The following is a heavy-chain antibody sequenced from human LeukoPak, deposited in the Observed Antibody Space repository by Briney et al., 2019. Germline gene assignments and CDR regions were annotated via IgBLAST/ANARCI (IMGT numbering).Heavy chain of an antibody. Sequence: GGSLRLSCAASGFTFSSYNMNWVRQAPGKGLEWVSYISSSSSTIYYADSVKGRFTISRDNAKNSLYLQMNSLRAEDTAVYYCARDGGYRSSWNRFDYWGQGTLFTVSS. V-gene: IGHV3-48*01. J-gene: IGHJ4*02. CDR3: ARDGGYRSSWNRFDY. D-gene: IGHD6-13*01. CDR2: ISSSSSTI. CDR1: GFTFSSYN.